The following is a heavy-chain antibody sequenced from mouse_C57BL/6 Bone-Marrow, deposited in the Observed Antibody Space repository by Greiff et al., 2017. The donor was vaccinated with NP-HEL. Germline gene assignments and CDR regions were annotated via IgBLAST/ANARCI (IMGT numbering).Heavy chain of an antibody. D-gene: IGHD1-1*01. J-gene: IGHJ1*03. Sequence: EVKLVESEGGLVQPGSSMKLSCTASGFTFSDYYMAWVRQVPEKGLEWVANINYDGSSTYYLDSLKSRFIISRDNAKNILYLQMSSLKSEDTATYYCARDPSYYYGSSDDWYFDVWGTGTTVTVSS. V-gene: IGHV5-16*01. CDR1: GFTFSDYY. CDR2: INYDGSST. CDR3: ARDPSYYYGSSDDWYFDV.